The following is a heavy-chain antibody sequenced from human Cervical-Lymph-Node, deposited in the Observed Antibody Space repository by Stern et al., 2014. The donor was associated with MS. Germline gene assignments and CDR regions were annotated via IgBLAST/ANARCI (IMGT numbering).Heavy chain of an antibody. Sequence: SGPALVKPTQTLTLTCTFSGFSLSTSGMRVSWIRQPPGKALEWLARIDWDDDKCYSTSLKTRLTISKDTSKNQVVLTMTNMDPVDTATYYCARSPPYYEFWNDYYYFDYWGQGTLVAVSS. CDR3: ARSPPYYEFWNDYYYFDY. CDR1: GFSLSTSGMR. J-gene: IGHJ4*02. V-gene: IGHV2-70*04. CDR2: IDWDDDK. D-gene: IGHD3-3*01.